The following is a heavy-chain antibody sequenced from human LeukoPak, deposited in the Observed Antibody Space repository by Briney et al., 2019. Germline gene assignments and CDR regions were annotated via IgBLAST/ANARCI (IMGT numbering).Heavy chain of an antibody. J-gene: IGHJ5*02. CDR3: ARLPYSSGWLLKWSDP. V-gene: IGHV3-7*01. Sequence: GGSLRLSCAASGFTFSSYWMSWVRQAPGKGLEWVANIKQDGSEKYYVDSVKGRLTISRDNAKNSLYLQMNSLRAEDTAVYYCARLPYSSGWLLKWSDPWGQATLVTVSS. CDR2: IKQDGSEK. D-gene: IGHD6-19*01. CDR1: GFTFSSYW.